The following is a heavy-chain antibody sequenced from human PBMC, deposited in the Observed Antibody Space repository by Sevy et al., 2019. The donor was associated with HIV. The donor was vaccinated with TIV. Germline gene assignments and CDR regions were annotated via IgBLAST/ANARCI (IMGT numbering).Heavy chain of an antibody. D-gene: IGHD2-21*02. J-gene: IGHJ4*02. CDR1: GFTFTNFA. CDR2: ISGSGGSS. CDR3: AKEDEGEVLTATFDY. Sequence: GGSLRLSCVASGFTFTNFALGWVRQAPGKGLEWVSSISGSGGSSYYADSVKGRLTISRDNSKNTLYLQMNSLRGEDTAVYYCAKEDEGEVLTATFDYWGQGTLVTVSS. V-gene: IGHV3-23*01.